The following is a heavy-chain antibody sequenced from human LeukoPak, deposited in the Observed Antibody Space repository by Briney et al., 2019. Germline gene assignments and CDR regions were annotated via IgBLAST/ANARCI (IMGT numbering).Heavy chain of an antibody. CDR2: IYYRGDT. Sequence: SETLSLTCTVSGGSISSSSYYWGWIRQPPGKGLEWIGSIYYRGDTYCNPSLKSRVTISEDTSKNQFSLKLRYVTAADTAVYYRARYGYGDPLFDHWGQGTLVTVSS. CDR3: ARYGYGDPLFDH. D-gene: IGHD4-17*01. J-gene: IGHJ4*02. V-gene: IGHV4-39*01. CDR1: GGSISSSSYY.